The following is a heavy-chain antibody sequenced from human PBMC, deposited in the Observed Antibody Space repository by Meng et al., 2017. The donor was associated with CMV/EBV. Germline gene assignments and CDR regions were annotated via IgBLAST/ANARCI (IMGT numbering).Heavy chain of an antibody. J-gene: IGHJ5*02. V-gene: IGHV4-39*01. CDR3: ARHSSMRLSCWFDP. CDR2: IYFSGGT. CDR1: GCSISSSSYY. D-gene: IGHD3-16*02. Sequence: SDTLSLTCTVPGCSISSSSYYWGWIRQPPGTGLEWIGSIYFSGGTYYNPSLKSRVTISVDTSKNQFSLKLSSVTATDTAVYYCARHSSMRLSCWFDPWGQGTLVTVSS.